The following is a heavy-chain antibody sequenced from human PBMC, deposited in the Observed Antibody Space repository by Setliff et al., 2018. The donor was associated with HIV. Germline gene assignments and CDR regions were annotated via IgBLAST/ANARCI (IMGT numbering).Heavy chain of an antibody. V-gene: IGHV3-23*01. CDR3: AKGHGDYVPSNYLHY. J-gene: IGHJ4*02. Sequence: GGSLRLSCVVSGFIFSNYALSWVRQAPGRGLEYISAISGSGGRTYHADSVKDRFTISRDNSKNTLFLQINSLRAEDTAVYYCAKGHGDYVPSNYLHYWGQGTLVTVSS. CDR2: ISGSGGRT. D-gene: IGHD4-17*01. CDR1: GFIFSNYA.